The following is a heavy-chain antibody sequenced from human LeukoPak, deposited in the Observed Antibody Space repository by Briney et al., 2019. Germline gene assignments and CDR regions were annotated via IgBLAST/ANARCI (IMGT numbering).Heavy chain of an antibody. CDR1: GFTFSTYA. D-gene: IGHD4/OR15-4a*01. Sequence: GGSLRLSCVMSGFTFSTYAMNWVRQAPGKGLGWVSDISTSSDSNYHLESVSGRFTISRDNSKNTLYLQMNSLRVDDTAVYYCASGLYGGVFDNWGQGTLVTVSS. CDR3: ASGLYGGVFDN. J-gene: IGHJ4*02. V-gene: IGHV3-23*01. CDR2: ISTSSDSN.